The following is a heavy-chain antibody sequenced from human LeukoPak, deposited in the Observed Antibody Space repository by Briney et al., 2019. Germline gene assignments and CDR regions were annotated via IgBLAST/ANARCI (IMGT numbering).Heavy chain of an antibody. CDR3: SKISSITIFGVVGAFDI. CDR2: IYYSGST. V-gene: IGHV4-31*03. Sequence: SETLSLTCTVSGGSISSGGYYWSWIRQHPGKGLEWIGYIYYSGSTYYNPSLKSRVTISVDTSKNQFSLKLSSVTAADTAVYFFSKISSITIFGVVGAFDIWGQGTMVTVSS. D-gene: IGHD3-3*01. J-gene: IGHJ3*02. CDR1: GGSISSGGYY.